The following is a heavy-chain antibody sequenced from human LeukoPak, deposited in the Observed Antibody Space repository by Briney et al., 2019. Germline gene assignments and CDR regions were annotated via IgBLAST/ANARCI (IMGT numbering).Heavy chain of an antibody. Sequence: GASVKVSCKASGYTFTSYYMHWVRQAPGQGLEWMGIINPSGGSTSYAQKFQGRVTMTRDTSTSTVYMELSSLRSEDTAVYYCARSVEPKTRNYYYYYGMDVWGKGTTVNVSS. CDR3: ARSVEPKTRNYYYYYGMDV. CDR1: GYTFTSYY. J-gene: IGHJ6*04. D-gene: IGHD2-2*01. CDR2: INPSGGST. V-gene: IGHV1-46*01.